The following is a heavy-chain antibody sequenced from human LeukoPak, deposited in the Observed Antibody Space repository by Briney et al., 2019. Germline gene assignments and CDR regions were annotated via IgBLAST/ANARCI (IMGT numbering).Heavy chain of an antibody. CDR1: GGSISSYY. J-gene: IGHJ4*02. CDR3: ARDRDYFDSSGNFDY. Sequence: SETLSLTCTVSGGSISSYYWRWIRQPAGKGLEWIGRIYASGSTDYNPSLKSRVTMSVDTSKNQFSLKLRSVTAADTAVYYCARDRDYFDSSGNFDYWGQGTLVTVSS. V-gene: IGHV4-4*07. CDR2: IYASGST. D-gene: IGHD3-22*01.